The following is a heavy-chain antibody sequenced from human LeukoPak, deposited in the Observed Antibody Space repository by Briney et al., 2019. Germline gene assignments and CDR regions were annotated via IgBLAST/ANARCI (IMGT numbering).Heavy chain of an antibody. V-gene: IGHV3-23*01. CDR1: GLTFSSYA. J-gene: IGHJ4*02. D-gene: IGHD3-22*01. CDR3: AKAGGLYFDSSGYFNYLDY. CDR2: ITGRGTST. Sequence: GGSLRLSCAASGLTFSSYAMSWVRQAPGKGLEWVSTITGRGTSTFYADSVKGRFTISRDNSKNTLYLQMNSLRAEDTAIYYCAKAGGLYFDSSGYFNYLDYWGQGTLVTVSS.